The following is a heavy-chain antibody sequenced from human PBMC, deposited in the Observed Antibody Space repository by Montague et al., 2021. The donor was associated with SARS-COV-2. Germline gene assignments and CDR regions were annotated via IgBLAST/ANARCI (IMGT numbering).Heavy chain of an antibody. CDR3: VRYPHYDGLNGPPDV. Sequence: SETLSLTCTVSGVSVTDYYWSWIRQPPGPGLEWVGDVLYNKGTNFNPSLNSRVAISVDTSKNQFSLRLTSVTAADTALYYCVRYPHYDGLNGPPDVWDQGTSVTVSS. CDR2: VLYNKGT. J-gene: IGHJ6*02. V-gene: IGHV4-59*08. CDR1: GVSVTDYY. D-gene: IGHD3-9*01.